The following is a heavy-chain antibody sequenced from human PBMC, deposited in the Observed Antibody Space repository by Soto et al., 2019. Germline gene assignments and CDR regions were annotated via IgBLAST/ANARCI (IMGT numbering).Heavy chain of an antibody. V-gene: IGHV3-30*03. CDR3: AIGGRGYSSGWPFDY. Sequence: QVQLVESGGGVAQPGRSLRLSCAASGFTFSSYGMHWVRQAPGKGLEWVAVISYDGSNKYYADSVKGRFTISRDNSKNTLYLQMNSLRAEDTAVYYCAIGGRGYSSGWPFDYWGQGTLVTVSS. J-gene: IGHJ4*02. CDR2: ISYDGSNK. CDR1: GFTFSSYG. D-gene: IGHD6-19*01.